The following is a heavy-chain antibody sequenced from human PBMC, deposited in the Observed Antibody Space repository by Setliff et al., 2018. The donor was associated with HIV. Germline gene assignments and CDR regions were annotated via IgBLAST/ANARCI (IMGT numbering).Heavy chain of an antibody. J-gene: IGHJ6*03. V-gene: IGHV3-9*01. CDR1: GFTFDDYA. CDR2: ISWNSGSI. Sequence: GGSLRLSCAASGFTFDDYAMHWVRQAPGKGLEWVSGISWNSGSIGYADSVKGRFTISRDNADNSLYLDMNSLRAEDTGVYYCARDQEYVIVVAASMNMPGYLHYYYMDVWGRGSTVTVSS. D-gene: IGHD2-2*01. CDR3: ARDQEYVIVVAASMNMPGYLHYYYMDV.